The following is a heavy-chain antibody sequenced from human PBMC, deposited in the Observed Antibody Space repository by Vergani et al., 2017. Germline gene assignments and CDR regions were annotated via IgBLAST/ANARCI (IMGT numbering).Heavy chain of an antibody. CDR3: VKGTGGSDSYWRRDYGFDV. Sequence: VQLVESGGAAVQPGGSQRPSCAAPGFILEDYAMHWVRQGPGKGLEWICLISRDGETTNYADSVKGRFIISRDNSRNSLYVQMNSLRPEDTALYYCVKGTGGSDSYWRRDYGFDVWGQGTTVTVSS. D-gene: IGHD3-10*01. CDR1: GFILEDYA. V-gene: IGHV3-43D*04. J-gene: IGHJ6*02. CDR2: ISRDGETT.